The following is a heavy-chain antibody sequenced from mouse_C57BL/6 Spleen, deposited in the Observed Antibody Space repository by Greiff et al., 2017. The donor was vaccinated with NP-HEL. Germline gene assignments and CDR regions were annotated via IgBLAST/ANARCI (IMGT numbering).Heavy chain of an antibody. CDR2: NSSGSSTI. V-gene: IGHV5-17*01. CDR1: GFTFSDYG. CDR3: ARNSYWYFDV. J-gene: IGHJ1*03. Sequence: EVKLVESGGGLVKPGGSLKLSCAASGFTFSDYGMHWVRQAPEKGLEWVAYNSSGSSTIYYADTVKGRFTISRDNAKNTLFLQMTSLRSEDTAMYYCARNSYWYFDVWGTGTTVTVSS.